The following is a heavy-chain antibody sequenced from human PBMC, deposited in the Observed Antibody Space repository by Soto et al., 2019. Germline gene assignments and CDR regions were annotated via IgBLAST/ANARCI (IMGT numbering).Heavy chain of an antibody. V-gene: IGHV1-69*02. CDR3: ALGEGSGSYNWFDP. CDR2: IIPILGIA. CDR1: GGTFSSYT. J-gene: IGHJ5*02. D-gene: IGHD3-10*01. Sequence: QVQLVQSGAEVKKPGSSVKVSCKASGGTFSSYTISWVRQAPGQGLEWMGRIIPILGIANYAQKFQGRVTITADESTSTAYMELSSLRSEDTAVYYCALGEGSGSYNWFDPWGQGTLVTVSS.